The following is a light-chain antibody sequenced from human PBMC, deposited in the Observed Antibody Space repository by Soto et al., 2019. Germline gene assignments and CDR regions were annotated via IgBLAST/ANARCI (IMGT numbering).Light chain of an antibody. J-gene: IGKJ2*01. CDR1: QSVSSSY. CDR2: GAS. Sequence: EIVLTQSTGSLSLSPGERATLSCRASQSVSSSYLAWYQHKPGQAPRLLIYGASSRATSIPDRFSGSGSGTYFTVTISTLAPEDFAVYYCQEYGSSPHTFGQGTKLESK. CDR3: QEYGSSPHT. V-gene: IGKV3-20*01.